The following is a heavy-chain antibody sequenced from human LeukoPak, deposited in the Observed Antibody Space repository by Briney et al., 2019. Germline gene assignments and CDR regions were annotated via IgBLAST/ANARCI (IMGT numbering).Heavy chain of an antibody. CDR1: GGSISSSSYY. J-gene: IGHJ4*02. CDR3: ARVPHYDFWSEDTYYFDY. V-gene: IGHV4-39*07. D-gene: IGHD3-3*01. CDR2: IYYSGST. Sequence: SETLSLTCTVSGGSISSSSYYWGWIRQPPGKGLEWIGSIYYSGSTYYNPSLKSRVTISVDTSKNQFSLKLSSVTAADTAVYYCARVPHYDFWSEDTYYFDYWGQGTLVTVSS.